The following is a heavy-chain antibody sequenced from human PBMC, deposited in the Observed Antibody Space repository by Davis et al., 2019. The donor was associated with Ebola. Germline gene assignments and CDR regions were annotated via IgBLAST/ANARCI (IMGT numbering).Heavy chain of an antibody. J-gene: IGHJ3*02. CDR1: GGTFSSYA. CDR2: IIPIFGTA. CDR3: ARDRDGYNIRDVAFDI. V-gene: IGHV1-69*13. Sequence: AASVKVSCKASGGTFSSYAISWVRQAPGQGLEWMGGIIPIFGTANYAQKFQGRVTITADESTSTAYMELSSLRSEDTAVYYCARDRDGYNIRDVAFDIWGQGTMVTVSS. D-gene: IGHD5-24*01.